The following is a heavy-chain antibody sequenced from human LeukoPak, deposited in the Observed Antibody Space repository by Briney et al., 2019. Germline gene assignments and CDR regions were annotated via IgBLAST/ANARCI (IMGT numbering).Heavy chain of an antibody. CDR3: ARPLHTTFFNAFDI. J-gene: IGHJ3*02. V-gene: IGHV4-39*01. Sequence: PSETLSLTCTVSGGSISTSSYFWGWIRQPPGKGLEWIGSIYYSGITFYNPSLKSRLTISVDTSKNQFSLKLTSVTAADTAVYYCARPLHTTFFNAFDIWGQGTMVTVSS. CDR2: IYYSGIT. CDR1: GGSISTSSYF. D-gene: IGHD2/OR15-2a*01.